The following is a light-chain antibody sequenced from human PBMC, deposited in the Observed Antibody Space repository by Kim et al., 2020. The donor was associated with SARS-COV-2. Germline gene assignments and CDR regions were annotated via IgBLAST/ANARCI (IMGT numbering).Light chain of an antibody. Sequence: SYELTQPPSVSVSPGQTASITCSGDKLGDNYACWYQQKPGQSPVLVIYQDSKRPSGIPERFSGSNSGNTATLTISGTQAMDEADYYCQAWDSSKGVFGTG. V-gene: IGLV3-1*01. J-gene: IGLJ1*01. CDR2: QDS. CDR1: KLGDNY. CDR3: QAWDSSKGV.